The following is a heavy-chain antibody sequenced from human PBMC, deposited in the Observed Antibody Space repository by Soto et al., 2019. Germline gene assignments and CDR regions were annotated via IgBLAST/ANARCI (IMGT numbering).Heavy chain of an antibody. V-gene: IGHV4-59*08. D-gene: IGHD2-15*01. CDR2: IYYSGST. CDR1: GGSISSYY. J-gene: IGHJ4*02. CDR3: ARAAYCSGGSCSLYFDY. Sequence: QVQLQESGPGLVKPSETLSLTCTVSGGSISSYYWSWIRQPPGKGLEWIGYIYYSGSTNYNPSLKSRVTISVDTSKNQFSLKLSSVTAADTAVYYCARAAYCSGGSCSLYFDYWGQGTLVTVSS.